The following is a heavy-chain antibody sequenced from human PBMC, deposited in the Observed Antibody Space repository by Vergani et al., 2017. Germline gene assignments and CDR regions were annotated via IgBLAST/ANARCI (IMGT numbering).Heavy chain of an antibody. D-gene: IGHD3-22*01. CDR2: INPNSGGT. CDR3: ARVLLESYYDSRTEYAFDI. CDR1: GYTFTGYY. V-gene: IGHV1-2*04. Sequence: QVQLVQSGAEVKKPGASVKVSCKASGYTFTGYYMHWVRQAPGQGREWMGWINPNSGGTNYAQKCQGWVTMTRDTSISTAYMELSRLRSDDTAVYYCARVLLESYYDSRTEYAFDIGSQGKMVTVSS. J-gene: IGHJ3*02.